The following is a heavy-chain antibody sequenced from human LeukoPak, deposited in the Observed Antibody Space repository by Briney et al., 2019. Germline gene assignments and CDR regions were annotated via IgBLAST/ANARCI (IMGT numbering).Heavy chain of an antibody. Sequence: PSQTLSLTCAVSGGSISSGGYSWSWIRQPPGKGLEWIGDIYHSGSTYYKLSLKSRVTISVDRSKNQFSLKLSSVTAADTAVYYCVSRYSSSWLDYWGQGTLVTVSS. J-gene: IGHJ4*02. CDR1: GGSISSGGYS. CDR2: IYHSGST. V-gene: IGHV4-30-2*01. D-gene: IGHD6-13*01. CDR3: VSRYSSSWLDY.